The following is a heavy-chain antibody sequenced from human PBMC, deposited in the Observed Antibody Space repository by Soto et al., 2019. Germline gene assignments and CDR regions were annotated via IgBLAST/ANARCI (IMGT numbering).Heavy chain of an antibody. CDR3: GSSGRGDFTAMVNYFYYGMDV. Sequence: PGGSLRLSCIASGFTFSSNGMHWVRQAPGKGLEWVAVIWFDGSNKYYADSVKGRFTVSRDNSKNTLYLQMNSLRAEDTAVYYCGSSGRGDFTAMVNYFYYGMDVWGQGTTVTVSS. CDR2: IWFDGSNK. CDR1: GFTFSSNG. D-gene: IGHD5-18*01. J-gene: IGHJ6*02. V-gene: IGHV3-33*01.